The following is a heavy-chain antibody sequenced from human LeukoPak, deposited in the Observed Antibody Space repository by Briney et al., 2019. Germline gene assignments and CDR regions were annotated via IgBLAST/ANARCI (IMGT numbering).Heavy chain of an antibody. CDR2: INHSGST. CDR3: ARGYCSGGSCYSQFADY. CDR1: GGSFSGYY. V-gene: IGHV4-34*01. Sequence: SETLSLTCAVYGGSFSGYYWSWIRQPPGKGLEWIGAINHSGSTNYNPSLKSRVTISADTSKNQFSLKLSSVTAADTAVYYCARGYCSGGSCYSQFADYWGQGTLVTVSS. D-gene: IGHD2-15*01. J-gene: IGHJ4*02.